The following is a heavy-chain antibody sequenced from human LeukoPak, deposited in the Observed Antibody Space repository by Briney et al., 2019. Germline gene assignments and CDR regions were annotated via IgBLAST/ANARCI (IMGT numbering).Heavy chain of an antibody. CDR2: ISSNGGST. D-gene: IGHD6-13*01. CDR3: ARGPTSIAAAGTYAFDI. V-gene: IGHV3-64*04. J-gene: IGHJ3*02. Sequence: GGSLRLSCSASGFTFSSYAMHWVRQAPGKGLEYVSAISSNGGSTYYADSVKGRFTISRDNAKNSLYLQMSSLRAEDTAVYYCARGPTSIAAAGTYAFDIWGQGTMVTVSS. CDR1: GFTFSSYA.